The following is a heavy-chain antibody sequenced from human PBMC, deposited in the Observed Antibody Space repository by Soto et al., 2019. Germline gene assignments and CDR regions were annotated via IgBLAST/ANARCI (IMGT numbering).Heavy chain of an antibody. J-gene: IGHJ6*02. V-gene: IGHV6-1*01. CDR1: GDSVSSNSAA. D-gene: IGHD7-27*01. CDR2: TYYRSKWYN. Sequence: PSQTLSLTCAISGDSVSSNSAAWNWIRQSPSRGLEWLGRTYYRSKWYNDYAVSVKSRITINPDTSKNQFSLQLNSVTLEDTAVYYCARVSGWLTGEMNYYYGMDVWGQGTTVTVSS. CDR3: ARVSGWLTGEMNYYYGMDV.